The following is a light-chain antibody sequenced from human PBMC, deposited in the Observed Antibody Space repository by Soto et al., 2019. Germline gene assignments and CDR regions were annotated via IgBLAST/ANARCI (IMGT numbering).Light chain of an antibody. V-gene: IGLV2-14*03. CDR3: SLYTSTSTLYV. J-gene: IGLJ1*01. Sequence: QSALTQPASVSGSPGQSITISCTGTSSDIGGYNYVSWYQQLPGKVPKLIIYDVSNRPSGVSDRFSGPKSGNAASLTISGLQAEDEADYYCSLYTSTSTLYVFGTGTKVTVL. CDR1: SSDIGGYNY. CDR2: DVS.